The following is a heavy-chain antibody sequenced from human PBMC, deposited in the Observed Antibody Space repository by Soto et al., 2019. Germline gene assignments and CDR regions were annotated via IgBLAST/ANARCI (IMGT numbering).Heavy chain of an antibody. CDR1: GGSISSYY. CDR3: ARGGGCSSTSCRRNWFDP. Sequence: SETLSLTCTVSGGSISSYYWSWIRQPPGKGLEWIGYIYYSGSTNYNPSPKSRVTISVDTSKNQFSLKLSSVTAADTAVYYCARGGGCSSTSCRRNWFDPWGQGTLVTVSS. D-gene: IGHD2-2*01. J-gene: IGHJ5*02. CDR2: IYYSGST. V-gene: IGHV4-59*01.